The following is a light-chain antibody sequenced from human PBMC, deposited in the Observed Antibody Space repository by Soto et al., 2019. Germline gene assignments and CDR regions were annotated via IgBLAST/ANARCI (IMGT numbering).Light chain of an antibody. J-gene: IGLJ2*01. CDR2: DVA. V-gene: IGLV2-11*01. CDR1: SSDVGGYNY. CDR3: CSYVDIDSLHVI. Sequence: QSALTHPRSVSGAPGQSVTISCTGTSSDVGGYNYVSWYQHHPGNAPKLMIYDVAKRPSGVPHRFSGSKSGNTASLTISGLQAEDEADYYCCSYVDIDSLHVIFGGGTKVTVL.